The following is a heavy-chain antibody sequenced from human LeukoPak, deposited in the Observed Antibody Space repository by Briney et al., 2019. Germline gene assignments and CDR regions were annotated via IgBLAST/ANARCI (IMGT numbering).Heavy chain of an antibody. V-gene: IGHV3-21*01. CDR1: GFTFSSYS. CDR2: ISSSSSYI. Sequence: GGSLRLSCAASGFTFSSYSMNWVRQAPWKGLEWVSSISSSSSYIYYADSVKGRFTISRDNAKNSLYLQMNSLRAEDTAVYYCAKETKGLYGAYDYWGQGTLVTVSS. CDR3: AKETKGLYGAYDY. J-gene: IGHJ4*02. D-gene: IGHD4-17*01.